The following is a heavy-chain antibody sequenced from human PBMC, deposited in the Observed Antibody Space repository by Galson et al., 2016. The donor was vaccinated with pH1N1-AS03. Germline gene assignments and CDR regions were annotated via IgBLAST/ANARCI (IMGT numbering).Heavy chain of an antibody. Sequence: SETLSLTCTVSGASVRTTTYYWGWIRQPPGKGLEWIGSVYYSGITDYNPSLKSRVAISVDTSKNQFSLRLSSVTAADTAVYYCARRFSERLVNDYHAVFDIWGQGTMVAVSS. CDR3: ARRFSERLVNDYHAVFDI. D-gene: IGHD3-16*01. V-gene: IGHV4-39*07. J-gene: IGHJ3*02. CDR1: GASVRTTTYY. CDR2: VYYSGIT.